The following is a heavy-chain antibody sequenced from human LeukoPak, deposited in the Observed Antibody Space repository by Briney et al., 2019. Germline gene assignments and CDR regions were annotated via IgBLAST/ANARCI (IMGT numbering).Heavy chain of an antibody. CDR3: ARDENSGSYYNY. J-gene: IGHJ4*02. V-gene: IGHV3-48*02. D-gene: IGHD1-26*01. CDR1: GFTFSSYS. Sequence: GGSLRLSCAASGFTFSSYSMNWVRQAPGKGLEWVSYISSSSSTIYYADSVKGRFTISRDNAKSSLYLQMNSPRDEDTAVYYCARDENSGSYYNYWGQGTLVTVSS. CDR2: ISSSSSTI.